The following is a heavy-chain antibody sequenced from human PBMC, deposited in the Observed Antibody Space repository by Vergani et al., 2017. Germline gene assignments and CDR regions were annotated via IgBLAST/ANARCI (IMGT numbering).Heavy chain of an antibody. D-gene: IGHD6-13*01. Sequence: QVQLVQSGAEVKKPGSSVKVSCKASGGPFSSYAISWVRQAPGQGLEWMGRIIPILGIANYAQKFQGRATITADKSTSTAYVELSSLRSEDTAVYYCARVGAAADYYYYGMDVWGQGTTVTVSS. J-gene: IGHJ6*02. CDR2: IIPILGIA. V-gene: IGHV1-69*04. CDR3: ARVGAAADYYYYGMDV. CDR1: GGPFSSYA.